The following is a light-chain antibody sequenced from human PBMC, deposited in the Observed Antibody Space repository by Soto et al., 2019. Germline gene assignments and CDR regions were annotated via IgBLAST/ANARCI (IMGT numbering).Light chain of an antibody. CDR3: QQYYSYPPP. V-gene: IGKV1-8*01. J-gene: IGKJ1*01. CDR1: QGISSY. CDR2: AAS. Sequence: AIRMTQSPSSLSASTGDRVTITCRASQGISSYLAWYQQKPGKAPKLLIYAASTLQSGVPSRFSGSGSGTDFTLTISCLQSEDFATYYCQQYYSYPPPFGQGTKVDI.